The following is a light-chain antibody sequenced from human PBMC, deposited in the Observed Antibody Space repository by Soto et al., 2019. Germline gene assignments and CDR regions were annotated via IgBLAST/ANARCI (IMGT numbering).Light chain of an antibody. Sequence: ETVMTQSPATLSVSPGERATLSCRASQSVSSNLAWYQQKPGQAPRLLICGASTRATGIPARFSGSGSGTDFTLTISSLQSEDFAVYYCQHYNNWPLTFGGGTKVDIK. J-gene: IGKJ4*01. V-gene: IGKV3-15*01. CDR2: GAS. CDR1: QSVSSN. CDR3: QHYNNWPLT.